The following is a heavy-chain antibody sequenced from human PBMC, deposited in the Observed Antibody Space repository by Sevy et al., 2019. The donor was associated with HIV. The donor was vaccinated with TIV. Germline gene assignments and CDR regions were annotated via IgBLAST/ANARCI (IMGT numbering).Heavy chain of an antibody. D-gene: IGHD3-22*01. CDR3: TRLKGGRDSSGYQYFHY. CDR1: GFTFSGSA. Sequence: GGSLRLSCAASGFTFSGSAMHWVRQASGKGLEWVGRIRSKANSYATAYAASVKGRFTISRDDSKNTAYLQMNSLKTEDTAVYYCTRLKGGRDSSGYQYFHYWGQGTLVTVSS. CDR2: IRSKANSYAT. V-gene: IGHV3-73*01. J-gene: IGHJ4*02.